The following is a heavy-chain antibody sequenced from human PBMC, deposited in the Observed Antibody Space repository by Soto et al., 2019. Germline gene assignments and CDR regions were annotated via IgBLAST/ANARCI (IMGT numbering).Heavy chain of an antibody. V-gene: IGHV3-7*04. J-gene: IGHJ4*02. D-gene: IGHD4-4*01. CDR1: GFTFSMYW. Sequence: EVQRVESGGGLVQSGGSLRLSCVASGFTFSMYWMTWVRQAPGKGLEWVANMKQDGSEKNYVDSVKGRFTISRDNAKNSVNLQMNCLRAEATPVYSNARDGIGSNAIDHWGQGTLVTVSS. CDR3: ARDGIGSNAIDH. CDR2: MKQDGSEK.